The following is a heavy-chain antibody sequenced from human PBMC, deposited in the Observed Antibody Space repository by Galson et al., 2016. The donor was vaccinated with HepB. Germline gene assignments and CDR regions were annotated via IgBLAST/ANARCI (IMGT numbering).Heavy chain of an antibody. J-gene: IGHJ4*02. D-gene: IGHD1-26*01. Sequence: SLRLSCAASGFTFSNYGMHWVRQAPGKGLEWVAADSMDGRRKLYADSVKGRFTISRDNSNSMLFLHMSSLRADDTAVYYYARRHELCPPVGWSVDYWGQGTLVSVSS. CDR1: GFTFSNYG. CDR2: DSMDGRRK. CDR3: ARRHELCPPVGWSVDY. V-gene: IGHV3-30*03.